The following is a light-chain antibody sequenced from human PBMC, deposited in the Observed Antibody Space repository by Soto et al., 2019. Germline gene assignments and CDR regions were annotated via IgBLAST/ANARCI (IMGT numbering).Light chain of an antibody. V-gene: IGKV1-5*01. Sequence: DIQMTQSPSTLSASVGDRVTITCRASQSISSWLAWYQQKPGKAPKLLIFDASSLESWVPSRFSGSGSGTEFTLTISSLQPDDFATYHCQQYNLYSWTFGQGTKVEIK. J-gene: IGKJ1*01. CDR1: QSISSW. CDR2: DAS. CDR3: QQYNLYSWT.